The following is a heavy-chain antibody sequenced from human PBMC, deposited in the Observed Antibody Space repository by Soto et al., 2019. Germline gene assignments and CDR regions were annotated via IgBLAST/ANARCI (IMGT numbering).Heavy chain of an antibody. CDR1: GGSISSGGYS. CDR2: IYHSGST. CDR3: ARVDSGYDNFDY. J-gene: IGHJ4*02. V-gene: IGHV4-30-2*01. Sequence: SETLSLTCAVSGGSISSGGYSWSWIRQPPGKGLEWIGYIYHSGSTYYNPSLKSRVTISVDRSKNQFSLKLSSVTAADTAVYYCARVDSGYDNFDYWGQGTLVTVSS. D-gene: IGHD5-12*01.